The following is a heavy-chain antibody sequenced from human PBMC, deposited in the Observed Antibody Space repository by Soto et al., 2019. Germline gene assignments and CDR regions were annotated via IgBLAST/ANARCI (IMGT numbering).Heavy chain of an antibody. CDR1: GFMFTRST. CDR2: ITSASDYI. V-gene: IGHV3-21*01. CDR3: ARVGTRSSTPLDI. J-gene: IGHJ3*02. Sequence: PGGSLRLSCVASGFMFTRSTMNWVRQAPGKGLEWVSSITSASDYIFYADSVKGRFTISRDNAKNSLYLQMNSLRAEDTAVYYCARVGTRSSTPLDIWGQGTMVTVSS. D-gene: IGHD1-26*01.